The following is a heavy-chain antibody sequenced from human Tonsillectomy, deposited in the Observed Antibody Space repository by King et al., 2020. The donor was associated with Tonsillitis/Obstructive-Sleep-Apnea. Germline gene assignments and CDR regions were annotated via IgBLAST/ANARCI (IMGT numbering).Heavy chain of an antibody. V-gene: IGHV3-15*01. CDR1: GFTFSNAW. CDR3: ATRASPY. Sequence: VQLVESGGGLVKPGGSLRLSCAASGFTFSNAWMTWVRQAPGKGLEWVGRIKSKTEGGTTDYTTPVKGRFTNARDDSKNTLYMQMNSLKPENTAVYYCATRASPYWGQGTLVTVSS. J-gene: IGHJ4*02. CDR2: IKSKTEGGTT.